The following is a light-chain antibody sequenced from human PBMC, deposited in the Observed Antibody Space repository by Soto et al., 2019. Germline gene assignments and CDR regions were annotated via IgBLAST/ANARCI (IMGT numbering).Light chain of an antibody. V-gene: IGLV1-47*01. CDR1: SSNIGNNH. CDR3: AAWDDSLSGWM. CDR2: KNN. Sequence: QSVLTQPPSASGTPGQRVTISCSGSSSNIGNNHVYWYQQLPGTAPKVLIYKNNQRPSGVPDRFSGSKSGTSASLAISGLRSEDEADYYCAAWDDSLSGWMFGGGTKLTVL. J-gene: IGLJ3*02.